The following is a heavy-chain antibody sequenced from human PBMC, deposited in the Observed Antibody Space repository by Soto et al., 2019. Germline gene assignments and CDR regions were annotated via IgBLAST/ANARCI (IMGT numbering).Heavy chain of an antibody. D-gene: IGHD3-10*01. J-gene: IGHJ3*02. Sequence: PSETLSLTCAVYGGSFSGYYWSWIRQPPGKGLEWVGEINHSGGTNYNPSLKSRVAISLDTSNNQFSLKLNSVTAADTAVYYCARVWGGAFDIWGQGTMVTVSS. CDR3: ARVWGGAFDI. CDR1: GGSFSGYY. V-gene: IGHV4-34*01. CDR2: INHSGGT.